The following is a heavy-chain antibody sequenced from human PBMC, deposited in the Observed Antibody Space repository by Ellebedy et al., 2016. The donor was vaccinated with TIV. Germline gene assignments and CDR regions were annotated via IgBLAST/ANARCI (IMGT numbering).Heavy chain of an antibody. CDR1: GFTSSSYS. CDR3: ARALTTGGYYFDY. D-gene: IGHD1-14*01. J-gene: IGHJ4*02. Sequence: PGGSLRLSCAASGFTSSSYSMNWARPAPGKGLECVSSISTSISYIYYADSVKGRFTISRDNAKNSHYLQMNSLRAEDTAVYYCARALTTGGYYFDYWGQGTLVTVSS. V-gene: IGHV3-21*01. CDR2: ISTSISYI.